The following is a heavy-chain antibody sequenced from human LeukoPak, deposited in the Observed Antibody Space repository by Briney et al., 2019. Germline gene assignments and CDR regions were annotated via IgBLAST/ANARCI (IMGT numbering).Heavy chain of an antibody. CDR3: ARETSPFDC. J-gene: IGHJ4*02. V-gene: IGHV3-48*03. CDR2: ISTSGSPI. CDR1: GFTFRSYE. Sequence: AGGSLRLSCGASGFTFRSYEMNWVRQAPGKGLEWVSYISTSGSPIYYADSVKGRFTISRDNANNSLYLQMNSLRAEDTAVYYCARETSPFDCWGQGTLVTVSS.